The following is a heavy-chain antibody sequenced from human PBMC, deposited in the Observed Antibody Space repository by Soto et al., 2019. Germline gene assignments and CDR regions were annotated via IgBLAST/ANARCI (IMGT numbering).Heavy chain of an antibody. CDR2: IYPGDSDT. J-gene: IGHJ6*02. D-gene: IGHD1-26*01. CDR1: C. CDR3: ARQGGAEVGGTKYYHGKDV. Sequence: CSTWVRKMPGRDREWMGIIYPGDSDTRYSPSFQGQVTISADKSISTAYLQWGSLEASDTAMYYCARQGGAEVGGTKYYHGKDVWGQGTTVPVSS. V-gene: IGHV5-51*01.